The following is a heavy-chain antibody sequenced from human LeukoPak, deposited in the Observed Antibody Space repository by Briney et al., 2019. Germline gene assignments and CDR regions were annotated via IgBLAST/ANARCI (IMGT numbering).Heavy chain of an antibody. J-gene: IGHJ4*02. D-gene: IGHD3-10*01. CDR2: IFSSGNT. Sequence: SETLSLTCIVSGDSISSGGFYWTWIRQHPGKGLEWIGYIFSSGNTYYHPSLKGRLLISVDTSKNQFSLKLSSVTAADTAVYYCARDHYYGSGSSYFDYWGQGTLVTVSS. CDR3: ARDHYYGSGSSYFDY. V-gene: IGHV4-31*03. CDR1: GDSISSGGFY.